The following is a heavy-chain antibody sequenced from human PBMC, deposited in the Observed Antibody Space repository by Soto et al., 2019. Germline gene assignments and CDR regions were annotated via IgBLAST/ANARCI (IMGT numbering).Heavy chain of an antibody. CDR1: GGSISSGDYY. D-gene: IGHD3-9*01. V-gene: IGHV4-30-4*01. CDR2: IYYSGST. J-gene: IGHJ4*02. CDR3: ASLWCKDYDILTGYYIYFDY. Sequence: SETLSLTCTVSGGSISSGDYYWSWIRQPPGKGLEWIGYIYYSGSTYYNPSLKSRVTISVDTSKNQFSLKLSSVTAADTAVYYCASLWCKDYDILTGYYIYFDYWGQGTLVTVSS.